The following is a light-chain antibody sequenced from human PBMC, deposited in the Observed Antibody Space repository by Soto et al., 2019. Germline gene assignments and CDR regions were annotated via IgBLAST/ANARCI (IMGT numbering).Light chain of an antibody. CDR2: GAS. CDR1: QGIRTD. V-gene: IGKV1-6*01. J-gene: IGKJ1*01. CDR3: QQSRA. Sequence: GDRVTITCRASQGIRTDLGWYQQKPGKAPQLLISGASTLQSGVSSRFSGRGSGTDFTLTISSLQPEDFATYYCQQSRAFGQGTKVDIK.